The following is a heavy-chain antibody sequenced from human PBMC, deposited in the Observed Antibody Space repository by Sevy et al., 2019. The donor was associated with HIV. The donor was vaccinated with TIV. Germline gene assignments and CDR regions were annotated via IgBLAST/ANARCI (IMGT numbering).Heavy chain of an antibody. CDR3: ARDCSSTSCQNFDY. CDR2: INPNSGGT. CDR1: GYTFTGYY. V-gene: IGHV1-2*02. J-gene: IGHJ4*02. D-gene: IGHD2-2*01. Sequence: ASVKVSCKASGYTFTGYYMLWVRQAPGQGLEWMGWINPNSGGTNYSQKFQGRVTMTRDTSISTAYMELSRLRSDDTAVYYCARDCSSTSCQNFDYWGQGTLVTVSS.